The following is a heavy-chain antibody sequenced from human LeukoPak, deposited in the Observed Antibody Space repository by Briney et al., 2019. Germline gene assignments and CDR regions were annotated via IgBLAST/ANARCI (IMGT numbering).Heavy chain of an antibody. CDR2: INPTGGST. CDR1: GYTFTSYY. CDR3: AREDGDGYNSPDYNWFDP. Sequence: ASVKVSCKASGYTFTSYYMHWVRQAPGQGLEWMGIINPTGGSTSYAQKFQGRVTMTRDMSTSTVYMQLSSLRSEDMAVYYCAREDGDGYNSPDYNWFDPWGQGTLVTVSS. J-gene: IGHJ5*02. D-gene: IGHD5-24*01. V-gene: IGHV1-46*01.